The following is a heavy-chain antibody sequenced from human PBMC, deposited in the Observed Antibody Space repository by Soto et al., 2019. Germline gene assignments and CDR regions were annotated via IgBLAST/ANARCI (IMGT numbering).Heavy chain of an antibody. CDR1: GFTFDDYA. D-gene: IGHD6-19*01. CDR2: ISWNSGSI. J-gene: IGHJ4*02. V-gene: IGHV3-9*01. CDR3: AKTTARSAVAGTGVHGPALDY. Sequence: GGSLRLSCAASGFTFDDYAMHWVRQAPGKGLEWVSGISWNSGSIGYADSVKGRFTISRDNAKNSLYLQMNSLRAEDTALYYCAKTTARSAVAGTGVHGPALDYWGQGTLVTVSS.